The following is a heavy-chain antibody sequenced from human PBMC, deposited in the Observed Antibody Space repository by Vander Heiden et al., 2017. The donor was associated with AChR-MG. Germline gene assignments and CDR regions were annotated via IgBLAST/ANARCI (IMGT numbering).Heavy chain of an antibody. CDR1: GFTFRAYG. D-gene: IGHD2-21*01. CDR3: ARFYGGNFEGYFDD. J-gene: IGHJ4*02. V-gene: IGHV3-33*01. CDR2: IWYDGSKK. Sequence: QVQLVESGGGVVQPGRSLRLSCAASGFTFRAYGMHWVRQDPGKGLEWVAIIWYDGSKKEYADSVKGRFTISRDNSKNTLYLQMNNLGAEDTALYYCARFYGGNFEGYFDDWGQGTLVTVSS.